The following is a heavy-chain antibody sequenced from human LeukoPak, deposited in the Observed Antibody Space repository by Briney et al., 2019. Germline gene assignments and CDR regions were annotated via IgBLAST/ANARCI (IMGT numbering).Heavy chain of an antibody. J-gene: IGHJ4*02. D-gene: IGHD1-26*01. CDR2: INPSGGST. CDR3: ARFADGAIFDY. CDR1: GYTFNNHY. V-gene: IGHV1-46*02. Sequence: GASVKVSCKASGYTFNNHYMYWVRQAPGQGLEWMGVINPSGGSTSYAQKFQGRVTMTRDTSTSTAYMELRSLRSDDTAVYYCARFADGAIFDYWGQGTLVTVSS.